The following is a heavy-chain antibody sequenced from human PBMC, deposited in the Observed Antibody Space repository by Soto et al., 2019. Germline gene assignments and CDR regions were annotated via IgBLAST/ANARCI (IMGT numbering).Heavy chain of an antibody. V-gene: IGHV1-18*01. CDR2: ISTKNGNT. D-gene: IGHD3-22*01. CDR3: ARDPRDYYDSSGHYYVVRDDAFDI. J-gene: IGHJ3*02. CDR1: GYTFTSYG. Sequence: GASVKVSCKASGYTFTSYGISWVRQAPGQGLEWMGWISTKNGNTNYAQKIQGRVTMTTDTSTGTAYLDLRSLRSDDTAIYYCARDPRDYYDSSGHYYVVRDDAFDIWGQGTMVTVSS.